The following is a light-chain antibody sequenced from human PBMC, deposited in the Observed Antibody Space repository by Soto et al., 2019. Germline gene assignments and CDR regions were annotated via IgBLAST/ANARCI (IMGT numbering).Light chain of an antibody. CDR3: QQLITYPQT. V-gene: IGKV1-9*01. J-gene: IGKJ1*01. CDR1: QTISSW. Sequence: DIQMTQTPSTLSGSVGDRVTITCRASQTISSWLAWYQQKPGKAPKLLIYAASTLQSGVPSRFSGSGSGTEFALAISSLQPEDFATYYCQQLITYPQTFGQGTKVDNK. CDR2: AAS.